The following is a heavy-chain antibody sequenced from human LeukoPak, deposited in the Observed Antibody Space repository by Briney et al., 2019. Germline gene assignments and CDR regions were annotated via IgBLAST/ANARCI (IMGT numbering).Heavy chain of an antibody. CDR2: INRSGST. CDR3: ARGRSYCSGGSCYSDY. J-gene: IGHJ4*02. D-gene: IGHD2-15*01. Sequence: SETLSLTCAVYGGSFSGYYWSWIRQPPGKGLEWIGEINRSGSTNYNPSLKSRVTISVDTSKNQFSLKLSSVTAADTDVYYCARGRSYCSGGSCYSDYWGQGTLVTVSS. CDR1: GGSFSGYY. V-gene: IGHV4-34*01.